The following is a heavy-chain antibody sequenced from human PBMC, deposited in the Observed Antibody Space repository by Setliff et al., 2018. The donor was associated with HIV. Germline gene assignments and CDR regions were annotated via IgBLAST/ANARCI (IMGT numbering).Heavy chain of an antibody. Sequence: GSGPTLVNPTQTLTLTCTFSGFSLSTSGMCVSWTRQPPGKALEWLARIDWDDDKYYSTSLKTRLTISKYTSKNQVVLTKTNMDPVDTATYYCARIRASGAAAAETFDYRGQGTLFTVSS. CDR2: IDWDDDK. CDR3: ARIRASGAAAAETFDY. J-gene: IGHJ4*02. V-gene: IGHV2-70*11. D-gene: IGHD6-13*01. CDR1: GFSLSTSGMC.